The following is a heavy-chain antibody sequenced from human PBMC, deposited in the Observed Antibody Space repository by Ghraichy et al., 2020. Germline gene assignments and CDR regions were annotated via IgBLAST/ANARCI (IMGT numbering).Heavy chain of an antibody. D-gene: IGHD2-21*01. J-gene: IGHJ4*02. Sequence: GGSLRLSCAATGFTFSTHAMNWVRQAPGKGLEWVSGIGSDYSTHYADSVKGRFTVSRDNSKNTLYLQMNSLRAEDTAVYYCTKDIYQYASEYWGQGTLVTVSS. CDR1: GFTFSTHA. CDR3: TKDIYQYASEY. V-gene: IGHV3-23*01. CDR2: IGSDYST.